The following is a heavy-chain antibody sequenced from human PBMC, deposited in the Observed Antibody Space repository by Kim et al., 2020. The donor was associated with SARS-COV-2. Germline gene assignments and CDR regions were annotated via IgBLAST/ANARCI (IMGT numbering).Heavy chain of an antibody. D-gene: IGHD3-10*01. Sequence: GGSLRLSCAASGFTFSSYAMSWVRQAPGKGLEWVSAISGSGGSTYYADSVKGRFTISRDNSKNTLYLQMNSLRAEDTAVYYCAKDQSYYGSGSGDAFDIWGQGTMVTVSS. CDR1: GFTFSSYA. CDR2: ISGSGGST. J-gene: IGHJ3*02. V-gene: IGHV3-23*01. CDR3: AKDQSYYGSGSGDAFDI.